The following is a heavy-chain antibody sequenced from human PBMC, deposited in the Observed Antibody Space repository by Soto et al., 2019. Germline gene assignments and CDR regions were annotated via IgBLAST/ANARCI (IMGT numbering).Heavy chain of an antibody. CDR2: ISSSGSTI. CDR1: GFTFSSYE. CDR3: ARESEDLTSNFDY. J-gene: IGHJ4*02. Sequence: GGSLRLSCAASGFTFSSYEMNWVRQAPGKGLEWVSYISSSGSTIYYADSVKGRFTISRDNAKNSLYLEMNSLRAEDTAVYYCARESEDLTSNFDYWGQGTLVTVSS. V-gene: IGHV3-48*03.